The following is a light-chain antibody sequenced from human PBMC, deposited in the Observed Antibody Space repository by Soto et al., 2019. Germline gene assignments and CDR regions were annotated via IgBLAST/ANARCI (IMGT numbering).Light chain of an antibody. CDR1: LTISDNY. CDR3: QQYSMAPLT. J-gene: IGKJ1*01. CDR2: DAS. Sequence: EIVLTHSPGTLSLSPGERATLSCRASLTISDNYLAWYQQKAGQAPRLVIFDASSRATGIPDRFSASGSGTDFTLTISRLEPEDFAVYYCQQYSMAPLTFGQGTKVDIK. V-gene: IGKV3-20*01.